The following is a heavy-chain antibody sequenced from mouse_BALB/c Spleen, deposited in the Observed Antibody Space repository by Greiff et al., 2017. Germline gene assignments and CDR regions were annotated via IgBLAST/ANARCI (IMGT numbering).Heavy chain of an antibody. V-gene: IGHV1-69*02. CDR2: IDPSDSYT. Sequence: VQLQQPGAELVKPGASVKLSCKASGYTLTSYWMHWVKPRPGQGLEWIGEIDPSDSYTNYNQKFKGKATLTVDKSSSTAYMQLSSLTSEDSAVYYCAYYGSPNPAWFAYGGRGTLVTVSA. D-gene: IGHD1-1*01. CDR3: AYYGSPNPAWFAY. CDR1: GYTLTSYW. J-gene: IGHJ3*01.